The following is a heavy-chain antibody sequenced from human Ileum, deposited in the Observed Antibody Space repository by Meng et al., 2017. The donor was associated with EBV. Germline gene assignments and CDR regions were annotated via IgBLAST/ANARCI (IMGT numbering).Heavy chain of an antibody. V-gene: IGHV4-39*01. CDR3: ARRGYSSGWYAYDY. CDR1: GGTISSSDYY. J-gene: IGHJ4*02. D-gene: IGHD6-19*01. Sequence: QLPLEGFGPGLVKPSETLSLTCTVSGGTISSSDYYWGWIRQPPGKGLEWIGSLYFSGSTYSNPSLESRVTISVDTSNNQFSLKLSSVTAADTAVYYCARRGYSSGWYAYDYWGQGTLVTVSS. CDR2: LYFSGST.